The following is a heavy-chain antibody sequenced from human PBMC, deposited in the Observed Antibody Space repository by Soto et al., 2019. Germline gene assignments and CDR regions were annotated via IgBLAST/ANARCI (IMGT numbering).Heavy chain of an antibody. J-gene: IGHJ4*02. CDR2: ISYDGSNK. D-gene: IGHD3-22*01. V-gene: IGHV3-30-3*01. Sequence: QVQLVESGGGVVQPGRSLRLSCAASGFTFSSYAMHWVRQAPGKGLEWVSFISYDGSNKYYADSVKGRFTISRDNSKNTLYLQMNRLRAEDTAVYYCARDSSMIVVVPGYWGQGTLVTVSS. CDR3: ARDSSMIVVVPGY. CDR1: GFTFSSYA.